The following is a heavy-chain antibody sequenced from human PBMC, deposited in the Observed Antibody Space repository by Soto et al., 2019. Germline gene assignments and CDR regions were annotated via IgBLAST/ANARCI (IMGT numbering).Heavy chain of an antibody. CDR1: GYTFTNFG. CDR3: ARGGTPVAS. J-gene: IGHJ5*02. V-gene: IGHV1-18*01. CDR2: ISAYNGNT. Sequence: QVQLVQSGAEVKKPGASVKVSCKASGYTFTNFGISWVRQAPGQGLEWMGWISAYNGNTNYAQNFQGRVTMTTDTSTSKASMGRRSLRSDDRAVYYCARGGTPVASWGRGPLVTASS. D-gene: IGHD2-21*01.